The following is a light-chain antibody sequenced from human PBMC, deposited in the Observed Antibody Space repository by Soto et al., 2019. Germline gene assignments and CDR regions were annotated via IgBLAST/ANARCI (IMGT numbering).Light chain of an antibody. V-gene: IGKV3-15*01. CDR3: QQYDNGPWT. Sequence: EIVMTQSPATLSVSPGERATLSCRASQSVSSNLAWYQQKPGEAPRLLIYVASTRATGVPARFTGSGSGTDFTLTISSLQSEDFAVYYCQQYDNGPWTFGQGTKVDIK. CDR2: VAS. CDR1: QSVSSN. J-gene: IGKJ1*01.